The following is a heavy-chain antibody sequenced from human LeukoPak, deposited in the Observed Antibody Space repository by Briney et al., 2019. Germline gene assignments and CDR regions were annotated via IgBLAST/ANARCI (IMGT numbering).Heavy chain of an antibody. CDR1: GGSISSSSYY. CDR2: IYYSGNT. V-gene: IGHV4-39*01. Sequence: SETLSLTCTVSGGSISSSSYYWGWIRHPPGKGLEWIGTIYYSGNTYYNPSLKSRVTISVDTSKNQFSLKLSSVAAADTAVYYCARQMRLQWFGDHQQIDSWGQGTLVTVSS. D-gene: IGHD3-10*01. J-gene: IGHJ4*02. CDR3: ARQMRLQWFGDHQQIDS.